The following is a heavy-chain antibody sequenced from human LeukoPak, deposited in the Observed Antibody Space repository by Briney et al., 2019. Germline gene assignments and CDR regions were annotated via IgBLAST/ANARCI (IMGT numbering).Heavy chain of an antibody. CDR3: ARVYHSTSGRAIDY. Sequence: GGSLRLSCAASGFTFSSYGMHWVRQAPGKGLEWVANIKQDGSEKYYVDSVKGRFTISRDNAKNSLYLQMNSLRAEDTAVYFCARVYHSTSGRAIDYWGQGTLVTVSS. CDR1: GFTFSSYG. J-gene: IGHJ4*02. V-gene: IGHV3-7*01. CDR2: IKQDGSEK. D-gene: IGHD6-6*01.